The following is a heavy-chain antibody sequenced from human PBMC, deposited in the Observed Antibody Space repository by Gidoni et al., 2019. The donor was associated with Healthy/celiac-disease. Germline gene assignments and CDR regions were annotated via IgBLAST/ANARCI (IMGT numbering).Heavy chain of an antibody. CDR3: ARGGRTYYYGSGSYYGYDYGMDV. Sequence: QVQLQESGPGLVKPSETLSLTCTVSGGSISSYYWSWIRQPPGKGLEWIGYIYYSGSTNYNPSLKSRVTISVDTSKNQFSLKLSSVTAADTAVYYCARGGRTYYYGSGSYYGYDYGMDVWGQGTTVTVSS. V-gene: IGHV4-59*01. CDR2: IYYSGST. D-gene: IGHD3-10*01. CDR1: GGSISSYY. J-gene: IGHJ6*02.